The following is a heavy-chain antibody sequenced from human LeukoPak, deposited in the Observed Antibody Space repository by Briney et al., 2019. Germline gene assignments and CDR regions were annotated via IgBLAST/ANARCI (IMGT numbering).Heavy chain of an antibody. Sequence: GRSLRLSCAASGFTFSSYAVHWVRQAPGKGLEWVAVISDDGSNKYYADSVKGRFTVSRDNSKNTLYLHMNSLRAEDTAVYYCARERIAATGTGWSDPWGQGTLVTVSS. CDR2: ISDDGSNK. CDR3: ARERIAATGTGWSDP. CDR1: GFTFSSYA. D-gene: IGHD6-13*01. V-gene: IGHV3-30-3*01. J-gene: IGHJ5*02.